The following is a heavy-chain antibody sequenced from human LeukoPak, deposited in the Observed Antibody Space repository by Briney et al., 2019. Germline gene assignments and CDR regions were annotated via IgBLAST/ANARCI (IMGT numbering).Heavy chain of an antibody. V-gene: IGHV4-4*07. CDR3: ARDFYASGFYFWFDP. CDR2: ISPSGTT. J-gene: IGHJ5*02. D-gene: IGHD2/OR15-2a*01. CDR1: GAYTGSHY. Sequence: SETLSLTCTVSGAYTGSHYWSWIRQPAGKRLEWIGRISPSGTTHYNPSLGSRVTMSVDTSKNYFSLRLSSVTAADTAVYYCARDFYASGFYFWFDPWGQGILVTVSS.